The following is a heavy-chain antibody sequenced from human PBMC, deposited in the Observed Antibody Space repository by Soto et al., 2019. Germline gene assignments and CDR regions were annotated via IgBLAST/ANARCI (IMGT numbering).Heavy chain of an antibody. V-gene: IGHV3-21*01. Sequence: EVQLVESGGGLVKPGGSLRLSCAASGFTFSSYSMNWVRQAPGKGLEWVSSISSSSSYIYYADSVKGRFTISRDNAKNSLYLQMNNLRAEDTAVYYCARDVPQLHFDYWGQGTLVTVSS. CDR3: ARDVPQLHFDY. CDR1: GFTFSSYS. J-gene: IGHJ4*02. D-gene: IGHD1-1*01. CDR2: ISSSSSYI.